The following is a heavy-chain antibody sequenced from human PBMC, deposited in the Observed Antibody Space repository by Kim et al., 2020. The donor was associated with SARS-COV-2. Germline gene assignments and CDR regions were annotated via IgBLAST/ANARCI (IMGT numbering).Heavy chain of an antibody. J-gene: IGHJ4*02. V-gene: IGHV3-49*03. CDR3: TSGPYYYDSAAYYHDS. CDR1: GLNFGDYA. D-gene: IGHD3-22*01. Sequence: GGSLRLSCTTSGLNFGDYAMSWFRQAPGKGLEWVAFIRSKRYGETTEYSASVKGRFTISRDDSVRIAYLQMNGLKTEDTAVYYCTSGPYYYDSAAYYHDSWGQGTLVTVSS. CDR2: IRSKRYGETT.